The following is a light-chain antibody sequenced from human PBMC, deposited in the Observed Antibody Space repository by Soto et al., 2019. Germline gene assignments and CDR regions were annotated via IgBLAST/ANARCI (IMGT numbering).Light chain of an antibody. CDR3: QQYGNSPRT. CDR2: GAS. Sequence: ESVLTPLPGTLSLSPGERATLSCRASQSVSSIYLAWYQQKPGQAPRLLIFGASNRATGIPDRFSGSGSGTDFTLTISRLEPEDFAVYYCQQYGNSPRTFGQGTKVDIK. J-gene: IGKJ1*01. CDR1: QSVSSIY. V-gene: IGKV3-20*01.